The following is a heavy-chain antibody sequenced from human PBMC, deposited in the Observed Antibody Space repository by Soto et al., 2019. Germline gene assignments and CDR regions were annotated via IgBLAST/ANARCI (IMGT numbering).Heavy chain of an antibody. Sequence: QVQLVESGGGVVQPGKSLRLSCEASGFTFSSYGMHWVRQAPGKGLEWVAVIWYDGSNTFHADSVRGRFTISRDTSKNTLYLQMNNLRADDTAVYYCARDGGYTVTTTYYCHGMDVWGRGTTVTVSS. CDR2: IWYDGSNT. D-gene: IGHD4-4*01. J-gene: IGHJ6*02. CDR1: GFTFSSYG. CDR3: ARDGGYTVTTTYYCHGMDV. V-gene: IGHV3-33*01.